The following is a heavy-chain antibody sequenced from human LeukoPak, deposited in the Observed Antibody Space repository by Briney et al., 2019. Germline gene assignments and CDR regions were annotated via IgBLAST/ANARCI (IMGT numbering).Heavy chain of an antibody. CDR2: IYYSGST. Sequence: SETLSLTCTVSGGSISSSSYYWGWIRQPPGKGLEWIGSIYYSGSTYYNPSLKSRVTMSVDTSKNQFSLKLSSVTAADTAVYYCARDGAPARKGYYDTWVTYYMDVWGKGTTVTISS. J-gene: IGHJ6*03. CDR1: GGSISSSSYY. CDR3: ARDGAPARKGYYDTWVTYYMDV. V-gene: IGHV4-39*07. D-gene: IGHD3-22*01.